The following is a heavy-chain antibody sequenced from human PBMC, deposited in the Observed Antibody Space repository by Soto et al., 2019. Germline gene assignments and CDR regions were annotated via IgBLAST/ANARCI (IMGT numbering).Heavy chain of an antibody. J-gene: IGHJ4*02. D-gene: IGHD6-19*01. CDR1: GFTFSSYS. CDR3: ARPTYSSGWLFDY. CDR2: ISSTSSYI. V-gene: IGHV3-21*01. Sequence: EVQLVESGGCLVKPGGSLRLSCAASGFTFSSYSMNWVRQAPGKGLEWVSSISSTSSYIYYADSVKGRFTISRDNAKNSLYLQMNSLRAEDTAVYYCARPTYSSGWLFDYWGQGTLVTVSS.